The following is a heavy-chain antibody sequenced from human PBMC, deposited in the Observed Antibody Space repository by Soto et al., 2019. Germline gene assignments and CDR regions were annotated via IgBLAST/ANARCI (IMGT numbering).Heavy chain of an antibody. Sequence: GGSLRLSCAASGFTVSSNYMSWVRQAPGKGLEWVSVIYSGGSTYYADSVKGRFTISRDNSKNTLYLQMNSLRAEDTAVYYCARGITMVRGVLNWFDPWGQGTLVTVSS. D-gene: IGHD3-10*01. CDR3: ARGITMVRGVLNWFDP. CDR1: GFTVSSNY. J-gene: IGHJ5*02. V-gene: IGHV3-53*01. CDR2: IYSGGST.